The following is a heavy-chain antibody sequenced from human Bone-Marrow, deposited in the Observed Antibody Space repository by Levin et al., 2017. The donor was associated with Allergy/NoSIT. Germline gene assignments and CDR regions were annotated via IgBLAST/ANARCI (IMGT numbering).Heavy chain of an antibody. V-gene: IGHV3-7*01. D-gene: IGHD5-24*01. CDR2: IKEDGSEK. J-gene: IGHJ5*02. CDR3: ARAQFRRATIGARWFDP. CDR1: GFTFSNSW. Sequence: GESLKISCAASGFTFSNSWMSWVRQAPGKGLEWVANIKEDGSEKYYVDSVKGRFTISRDHAKNSLFVQMNSLRVEDTAVYYCARAQFRRATIGARWFDPWGQGTLVTVSS.